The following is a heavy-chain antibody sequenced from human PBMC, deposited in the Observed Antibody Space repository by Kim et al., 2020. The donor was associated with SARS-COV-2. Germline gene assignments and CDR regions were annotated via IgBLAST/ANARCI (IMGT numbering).Heavy chain of an antibody. V-gene: IGHV4-4*07. Sequence: HYNPSLKSRVTMSLDTSKNQFSLKLNSVTAADTAVYYCARALGGYYFDYWGQGTLVTVSS. D-gene: IGHD3-16*01. J-gene: IGHJ4*02. CDR3: ARALGGYYFDY.